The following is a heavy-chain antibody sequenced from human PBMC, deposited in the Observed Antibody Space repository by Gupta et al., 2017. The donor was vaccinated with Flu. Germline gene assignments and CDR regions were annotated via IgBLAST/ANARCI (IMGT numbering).Heavy chain of an antibody. CDR1: GFSLSNSRKG. V-gene: IGHV2-26*01. CDR2: IFANDEN. D-gene: IGHD2-21*01. Sequence: ADTGFSLSNSRKGVSWIRQPPGKALEWLAHIFANDENSYSTSLKSRVTISKVTSRRQVVLTMANMDPADTATYYCARTYDSGGDLYYFDYWGQGTLVTVSS. J-gene: IGHJ4*02. CDR3: ARTYDSGGDLYYFDY.